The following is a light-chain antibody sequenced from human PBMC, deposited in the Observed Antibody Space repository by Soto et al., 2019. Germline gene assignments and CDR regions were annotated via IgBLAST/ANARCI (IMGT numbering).Light chain of an antibody. CDR2: GAS. CDR3: QQYGSAPLT. V-gene: IGKV3-20*01. J-gene: IGKJ4*01. Sequence: EIVLTQSPGTLSLSPGERATLSCRASQSVSSSYLAWYQQKPGQAPRLLIYGASIRATGLPDRFSGSGSGTDFTLTISRLEPEDFAVYYCQQYGSAPLTFGGGTKVEIK. CDR1: QSVSSSY.